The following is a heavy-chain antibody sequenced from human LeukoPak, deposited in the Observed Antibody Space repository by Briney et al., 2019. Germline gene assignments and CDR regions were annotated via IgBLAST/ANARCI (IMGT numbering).Heavy chain of an antibody. Sequence: GRSLRLSCAASGFTFSSYAMHWVRQAPGKGLEWVAVISYDGSNKYYADSVKGRFTISRDNSKNTLYLQMNSLRAEDTAVYYCARGLLWFGEATDYWGQGTLVTVSS. V-gene: IGHV3-30-3*01. J-gene: IGHJ4*02. CDR1: GFTFSSYA. CDR2: ISYDGSNK. CDR3: ARGLLWFGEATDY. D-gene: IGHD3-10*01.